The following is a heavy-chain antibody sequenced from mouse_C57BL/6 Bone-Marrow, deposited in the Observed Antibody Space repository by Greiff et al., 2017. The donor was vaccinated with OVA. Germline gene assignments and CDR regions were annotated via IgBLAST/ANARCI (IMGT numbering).Heavy chain of an antibody. Sequence: EVKLMESGGGLVQPGGSLSLSCAASGFTFTDYYMSWVRQPPGKALEWLGFIRNKANGYTTEYSASVKGRFTISRDNSQSILYLQMNALRAEDSATYYCARYIKKVSGDYFDYWGQGTTLTVSS. CDR1: GFTFTDYY. D-gene: IGHD1-3*01. CDR3: ARYIKKVSGDYFDY. V-gene: IGHV7-3*01. J-gene: IGHJ2*01. CDR2: IRNKANGYTT.